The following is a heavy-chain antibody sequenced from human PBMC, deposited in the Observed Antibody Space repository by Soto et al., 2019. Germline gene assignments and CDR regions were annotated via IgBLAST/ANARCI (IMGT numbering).Heavy chain of an antibody. V-gene: IGHV3-21*01. CDR3: ARAHELLFQAFAI. D-gene: IGHD2-21*01. Sequence: EVQLVESGGGLVKPGGSLRLSCAASGFTFSSYSMNWVRQAPGKGLEWVSSISSSSSYIYYADSVKGRFTISRDNAKNSLYLQMNSLRAEDTAVYYCARAHELLFQAFAIWGQGTMVTVSS. CDR2: ISSSSSYI. CDR1: GFTFSSYS. J-gene: IGHJ3*02.